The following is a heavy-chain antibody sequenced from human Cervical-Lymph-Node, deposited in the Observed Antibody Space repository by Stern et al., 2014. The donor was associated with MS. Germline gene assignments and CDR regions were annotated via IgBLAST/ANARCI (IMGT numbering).Heavy chain of an antibody. CDR1: ENTFTGYY. CDR3: ARISLGSGIDY. J-gene: IGHJ4*02. D-gene: IGHD1-26*01. CDR2: INPNSGAT. V-gene: IGHV1-2*02. Sequence: VQLEGSGAEVKKPGASVKVTCKASENTFTGYYIHWVRQAPGQGLEWMGWINPNSGATNYAQRFQDRVSLTSDTSNTLAYMELDRLTSDDTAVYYCARISLGSGIDYWGQGSLVTVSS.